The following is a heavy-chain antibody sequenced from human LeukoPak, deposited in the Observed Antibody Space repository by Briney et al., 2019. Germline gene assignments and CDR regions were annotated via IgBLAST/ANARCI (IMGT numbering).Heavy chain of an antibody. D-gene: IGHD4-17*01. CDR3: ARGTVTTMYSDF. CDR1: GGSISSYH. V-gene: IGHV4-59*01. CDR2: IYYTGST. J-gene: IGHJ4*02. Sequence: KPSETLSLTCTVSGGSISSYHWSWIRQPPGKGLEWIGYIYYTGSTNYNPSLKSRVTISVDTSKNQFSLKLSSVTAADTAVYYCARGTVTTMYSDFWGQGTLVTVSS.